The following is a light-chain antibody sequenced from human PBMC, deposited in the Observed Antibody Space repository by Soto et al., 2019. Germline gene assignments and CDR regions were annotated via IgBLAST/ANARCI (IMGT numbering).Light chain of an antibody. J-gene: IGKJ1*01. Sequence: DIQITQSPSTLSASVGDRVTITCRASQSISNWLAWYQQKPGRAPKLLIYDASNLEGGVPSRFSGSGSGTEFTLTISSLQPDDFATYYCQQYNTYSTFGQGTKVDIK. CDR3: QQYNTYST. CDR1: QSISNW. CDR2: DAS. V-gene: IGKV1-5*01.